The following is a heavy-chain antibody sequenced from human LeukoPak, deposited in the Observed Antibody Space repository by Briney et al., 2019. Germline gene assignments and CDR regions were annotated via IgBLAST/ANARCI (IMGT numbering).Heavy chain of an antibody. CDR2: INPNSGGT. J-gene: IGHJ4*02. D-gene: IGHD2-15*01. CDR1: GYTFTGYY. V-gene: IGHV1-2*02. CDR3: ARPLYCSGGSCYSLDY. Sequence: GASVKVSCKASGYTFTGYYMHWVRQAPGQGLEWMGWINPNSGGTNYAQNFQGRVTMTRDTSISTAYMELSRLRSDDTAIYYCARPLYCSGGSCYSLDYWGQGTLLTVSS.